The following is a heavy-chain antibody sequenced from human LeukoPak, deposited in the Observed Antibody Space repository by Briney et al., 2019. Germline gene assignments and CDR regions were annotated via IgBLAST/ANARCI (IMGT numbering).Heavy chain of an antibody. CDR2: ISASGGYT. CDR1: GFTFSSYA. J-gene: IGHJ4*02. Sequence: GGSLRLSRAASGFTFSSYAMSWVRQAPGKGLEWVSAISASGGYTNYADSVKGRFTISRDNSKNTLYLQMHSLRAEDTAVYYCAKRSCSGGSCNFDYWGQGTLVTVSS. CDR3: AKRSCSGGSCNFDY. D-gene: IGHD2-15*01. V-gene: IGHV3-23*01.